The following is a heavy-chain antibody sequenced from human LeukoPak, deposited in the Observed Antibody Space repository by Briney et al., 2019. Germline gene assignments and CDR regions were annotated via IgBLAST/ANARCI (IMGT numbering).Heavy chain of an antibody. V-gene: IGHV4-39*01. CDR2: IYYSGST. D-gene: IGHD1-26*01. J-gene: IGHJ4*02. CDR3: ARGGGGAKAFYFDY. CDR1: GGSISSSHYY. Sequence: SETLSLTCTVSGGSISSSHYYWGWIRQPPGKGLEWIGSIYYSGSTYYSPSLKSRVTMSVDTTRKRFSQRLTSESAADTGVYYCARGGGGAKAFYFDYWGQGSLVTVSS.